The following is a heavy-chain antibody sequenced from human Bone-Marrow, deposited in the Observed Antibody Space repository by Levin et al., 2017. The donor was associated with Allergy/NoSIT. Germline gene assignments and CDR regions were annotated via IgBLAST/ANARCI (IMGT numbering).Heavy chain of an antibody. V-gene: IGHV3-30*03. J-gene: IGHJ5*02. CDR3: ARDHPEYFVDP. Sequence: GGSLRLSCAVSGFTFSDYGMHWVRQAPGKGLEWVASITKDGSKKYYLDSVKGRSTLSRDSSKNTVSLQMNSLTADDTAVYFCARDHPEYFVDPLGQGTLVIVSS. CDR1: GFTFSDYG. CDR2: ITKDGSKK. D-gene: IGHD2/OR15-2a*01.